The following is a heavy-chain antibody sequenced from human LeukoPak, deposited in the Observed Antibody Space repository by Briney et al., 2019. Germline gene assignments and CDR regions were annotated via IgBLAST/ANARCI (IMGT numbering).Heavy chain of an antibody. V-gene: IGHV4-39*01. CDR1: GGSISSSSYY. D-gene: IGHD3-10*01. Sequence: SETLSLTCTVSGGSISSSSYYWGWIRQPPGKGLEWIGSIYYSGSTYYNPSLKSRVTISVDTSKNQFSLKLSSVTAADTAVYYRARPTRIHGSGRRQNAFDIWGQGTMVTVSS. J-gene: IGHJ3*02. CDR3: ARPTRIHGSGRRQNAFDI. CDR2: IYYSGST.